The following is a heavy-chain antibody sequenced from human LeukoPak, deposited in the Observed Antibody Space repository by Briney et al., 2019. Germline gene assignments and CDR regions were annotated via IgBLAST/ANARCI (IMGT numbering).Heavy chain of an antibody. CDR1: GGSISSYS. Sequence: SETLSLTCTVSGGSISSYSWSWIRQPAGKGLEWIGRMYSSGSTKYNPFLKSRVTMSVDTSKNQISLKLTSVTAADTAIYYCARWSSGDYYYVDYWGQGTLVTVSS. D-gene: IGHD3-22*01. V-gene: IGHV4-4*07. CDR3: ARWSSGDYYYVDY. CDR2: MYSSGST. J-gene: IGHJ4*02.